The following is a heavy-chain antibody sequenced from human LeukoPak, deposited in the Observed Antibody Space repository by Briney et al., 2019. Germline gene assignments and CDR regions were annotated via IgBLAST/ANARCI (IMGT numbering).Heavy chain of an antibody. CDR1: GFTFRNYC. J-gene: IGHJ2*01. CDR3: AREQDWYFDL. V-gene: IGHV3-7*01. CDR2: IKQDGIET. Sequence: PGGSLRLSCAASGFTFRNYCMSWVRQAPGKGLEWVANIKQDGIETYYVDSVKGRFTLSRDNAKNSLHLQVNSLRAEDTGVYYCAREQDWYFDLWGRGTLVTVSS.